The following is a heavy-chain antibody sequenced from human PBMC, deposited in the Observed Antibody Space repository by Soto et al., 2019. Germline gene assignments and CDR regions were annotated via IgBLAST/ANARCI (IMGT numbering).Heavy chain of an antibody. CDR1: GFTFSSYS. V-gene: IGHV3-21*01. CDR3: ARDSSNTSGWGLGDAFDI. CDR2: ISSSSSYI. Sequence: GESLKISCAASGFTFSSYSMNWVRQAPGKGLEWVSSISSSSSYIYYADSVKGRFTISRDNAKNSLYLQMNSLRAEDTAVYYCARDSSNTSGWGLGDAFDIWGQGTMVTVSS. J-gene: IGHJ3*02. D-gene: IGHD6-25*01.